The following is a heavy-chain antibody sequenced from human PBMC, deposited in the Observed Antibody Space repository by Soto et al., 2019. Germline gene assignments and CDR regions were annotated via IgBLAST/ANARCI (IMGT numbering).Heavy chain of an antibody. D-gene: IGHD6-13*01. CDR2: IYYSGST. CDR1: GGSISIGGYY. Sequence: TVSRTGTVSGGSISIGGYYWSLIRQHPGKGLEWIGYIYYSGSTYYNPSLKSRVTISVDTSKNQFSLKLSSVTAADTAVYYCARAKKGIAAAENWFDPWGQGTLVTVSS. V-gene: IGHV4-31*03. CDR3: ARAKKGIAAAENWFDP. J-gene: IGHJ5*02.